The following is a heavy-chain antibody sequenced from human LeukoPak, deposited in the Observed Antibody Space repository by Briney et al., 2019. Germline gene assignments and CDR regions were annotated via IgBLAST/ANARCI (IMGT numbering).Heavy chain of an antibody. V-gene: IGHV3-33*01. CDR3: ARDGSGWYDY. CDR1: GFTFSSYG. D-gene: IGHD6-19*01. CDR2: IWYDGSNK. J-gene: IGHJ4*02. Sequence: RPGRSLRLSCAASGFTFSSYGMHWVRQAPGKGLEWVAVIWYDGSNKYYADSVKGRFTISRDNSKNTLYLQMNSLRAEDTGVYYCARDGSGWYDYWGQGILVTVSS.